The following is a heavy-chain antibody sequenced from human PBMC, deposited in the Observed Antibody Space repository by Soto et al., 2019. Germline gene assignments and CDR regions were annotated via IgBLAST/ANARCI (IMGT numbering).Heavy chain of an antibody. Sequence: SVKVSCKASGFTFTSSAVQWVRQARGQRLEWIGWIVVGSGNTNYAQKFQERVTITRDMSTSTAYMELSSLRSEDTAVYYCAAEVAAYSSSWFSWFDPWGQGTLVTISS. J-gene: IGHJ5*02. CDR3: AAEVAAYSSSWFSWFDP. D-gene: IGHD6-13*01. V-gene: IGHV1-58*01. CDR1: GFTFTSSA. CDR2: IVVGSGNT.